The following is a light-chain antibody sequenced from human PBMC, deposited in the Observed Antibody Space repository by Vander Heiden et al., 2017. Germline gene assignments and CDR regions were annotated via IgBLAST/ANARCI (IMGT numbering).Light chain of an antibody. CDR2: EVS. Sequence: QSALTQPASVSGSPRQSITISCSGTSSDVGRYNYVSWYQQHPGKAPKLMIYEVSNRPSGVSDRFSGSKSGNTASLTISGLQAEDEADYYCTSYTSSTTYVFGNGTKVTVL. V-gene: IGLV2-14*01. J-gene: IGLJ1*01. CDR3: TSYTSSTTYV. CDR1: SSDVGRYNY.